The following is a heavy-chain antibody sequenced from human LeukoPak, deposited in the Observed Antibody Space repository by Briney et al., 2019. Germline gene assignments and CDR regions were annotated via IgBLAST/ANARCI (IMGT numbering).Heavy chain of an antibody. CDR2: ISYDGSNK. D-gene: IGHD4-17*01. J-gene: IGHJ4*02. Sequence: GGSLRRSCAASGFTFSSYAMHWVRQAPGNGLEWVAVISYDGSNKYYAESVKGRFTISRDNSKNTLYLQMNSLRAEDTAVYYCARDSPDYGDFDYCGQGTLVTVSS. CDR3: ARDSPDYGDFDY. V-gene: IGHV3-30-3*01. CDR1: GFTFSSYA.